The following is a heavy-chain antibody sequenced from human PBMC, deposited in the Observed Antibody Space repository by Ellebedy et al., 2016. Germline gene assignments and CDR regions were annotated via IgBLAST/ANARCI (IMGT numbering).Heavy chain of an antibody. CDR3: ARVGGVGKVYDY. V-gene: IGHV3-74*01. J-gene: IGHJ4*02. Sequence: GGSLRLSCAASGFTFSSYWMHWVRQAPGKGLVWVSRINSDGSSTSYADSVKGRFTISRDNAKNTLYLQMNSLRAEDTAVYYCARVGGVGKVYDYWGQGTLVTVSS. CDR2: INSDGSST. CDR1: GFTFSSYW. D-gene: IGHD1-14*01.